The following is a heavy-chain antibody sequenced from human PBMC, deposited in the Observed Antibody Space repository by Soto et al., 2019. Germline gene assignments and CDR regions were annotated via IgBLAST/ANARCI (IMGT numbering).Heavy chain of an antibody. CDR2: INHSGST. Sequence: SETLSLTCAVYGGSFSGYYWSWIRQPPGKGLEWIGEINHSGSTNYNPSLKSRVTISVDTSKNQFSLKLSSVTAADTAVYYCARGVLYYDFWSGVWRTNYYYYYMDFWGKGTTVTVSS. CDR1: GGSFSGYY. D-gene: IGHD3-3*01. V-gene: IGHV4-34*01. J-gene: IGHJ6*03. CDR3: ARGVLYYDFWSGVWRTNYYYYYMDF.